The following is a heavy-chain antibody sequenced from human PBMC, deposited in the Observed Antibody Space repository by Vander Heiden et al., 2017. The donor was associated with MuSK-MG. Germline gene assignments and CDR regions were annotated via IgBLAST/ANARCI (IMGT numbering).Heavy chain of an antibody. V-gene: IGHV4-34*01. CDR2: INHSGST. Sequence: QVQLQQRGAGLLKPSETLSLTCAVYGRSFSGYYWSWNRQPPGKGLEWIGEINHSGSTNYNPSLKSRVTISVDTSKNQFSLKLSSVTAADTAVYYCARVQAYCSGGSCYFYYYYYGMDVWGQGTTVTVSS. CDR1: GRSFSGYY. J-gene: IGHJ6*02. CDR3: ARVQAYCSGGSCYFYYYYYGMDV. D-gene: IGHD2-15*01.